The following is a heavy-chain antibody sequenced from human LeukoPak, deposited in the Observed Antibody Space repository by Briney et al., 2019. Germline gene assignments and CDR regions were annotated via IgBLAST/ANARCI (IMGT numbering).Heavy chain of an antibody. D-gene: IGHD3-16*01. CDR2: ISYDGSNK. Sequence: GGSLRLSCAASGFTFSSYAMHWVRQAPGKGLEWVAVISYDGSNKYYADSVKGRFTISRDNSKNTLYLQMNSLRAEDTAVYYCANYDSGFMDVWGKGTTVTISS. J-gene: IGHJ6*04. CDR1: GFTFSSYA. V-gene: IGHV3-30*04. CDR3: ANYDSGFMDV.